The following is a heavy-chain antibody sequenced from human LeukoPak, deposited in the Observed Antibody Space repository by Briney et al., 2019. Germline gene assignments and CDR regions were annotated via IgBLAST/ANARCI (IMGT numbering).Heavy chain of an antibody. Sequence: PSETLSLTCTVSGGSISSYYWSWIRQPPGKGLEWIGYIYYSGSTNYNPSLKSRVTISVDTSKNQFSLKLSSVTAADTAVYYCARAPIAARPSDAFDIWGQGTMVTVSS. CDR3: ARAPIAARPSDAFDI. CDR1: GGSISSYY. J-gene: IGHJ3*02. D-gene: IGHD6-6*01. CDR2: IYYSGST. V-gene: IGHV4-59*01.